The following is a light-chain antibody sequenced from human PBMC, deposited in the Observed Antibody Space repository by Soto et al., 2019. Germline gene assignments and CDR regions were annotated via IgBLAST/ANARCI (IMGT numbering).Light chain of an antibody. Sequence: ENVLTQSPGTLSLSPGEGATLSCRASQSVSSSYLAWYQQKPAQAPRLLIYGASSRATGIPDRFSGSGSGTYFTLTINKLEREDFAVYYCQQYGGSAGTFGQGTKVEIK. CDR1: QSVSSSY. CDR2: GAS. CDR3: QQYGGSAGT. V-gene: IGKV3-20*01. J-gene: IGKJ1*01.